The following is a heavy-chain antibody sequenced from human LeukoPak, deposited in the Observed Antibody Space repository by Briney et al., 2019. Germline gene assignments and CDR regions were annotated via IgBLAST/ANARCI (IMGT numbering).Heavy chain of an antibody. CDR3: AKHYMGSSYNHGLDC. D-gene: IGHD3-10*01. CDR1: GGSISSVNYY. Sequence: SETLSLTCTVSGGSISSVNYYWGWIRRPPGKGLEWIGSIYYSGTTYYNPSLKSRVTISVDTSKNQFSLKLSSVTAADTALYYCAKHYMGSSYNHGLDCWGQGTLVTVSS. V-gene: IGHV4-39*01. CDR2: IYYSGTT. J-gene: IGHJ4*02.